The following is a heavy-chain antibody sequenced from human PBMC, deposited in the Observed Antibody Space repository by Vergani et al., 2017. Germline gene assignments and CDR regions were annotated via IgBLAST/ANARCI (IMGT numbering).Heavy chain of an antibody. J-gene: IGHJ6*03. CDR3: AREDSSGYYRYYMDV. CDR2: IWYDGSNK. CDR1: GFTFSSYG. D-gene: IGHD3-22*01. Sequence: QVQLVESGGGVVQPGRSLRLSCAASGFTFSSYGMHWVRQAPGKGLEWVAVIWYDGSNKYYADSVKGRFTISRDNSKNTLYLQMNSLRAEDTAVYYCAREDSSGYYRYYMDVWGKGTTVTVSS. V-gene: IGHV3-33*01.